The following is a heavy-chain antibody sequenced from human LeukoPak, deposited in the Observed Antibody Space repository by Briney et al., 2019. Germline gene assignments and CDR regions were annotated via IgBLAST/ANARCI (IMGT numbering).Heavy chain of an antibody. D-gene: IGHD4-17*01. CDR2: VTGSGGTT. V-gene: IGHV3-23*01. CDR1: VFTFSSNT. J-gene: IGHJ4*02. Sequence: GGSLRLSCPASVFTFSSNTMPWVRQAPGKGLECVSAVTGSGGTTFYADSVKGRFTVSRDNSKNTLYLQMNSLRAEDTAVYFCAKWGGYGDFWGQGTLVTVSS. CDR3: AKWGGYGDF.